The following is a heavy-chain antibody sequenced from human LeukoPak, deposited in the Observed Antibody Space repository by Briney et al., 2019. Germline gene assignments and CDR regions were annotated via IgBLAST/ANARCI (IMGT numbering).Heavy chain of an antibody. CDR2: IYSGGST. D-gene: IGHD3-22*01. J-gene: IGHJ4*02. V-gene: IGHV3-53*05. Sequence: GGTLRLSRAASGFTVSSNNMSCVRDAPGKGLERVSVIYSGGSTYYADSVKGRFTISRDNSKNTLYLQMNSLRAEDTAVYYCAREISPNYYDSSGYFDYWGQGALVTVSS. CDR3: AREISPNYYDSSGYFDY. CDR1: GFTVSSNN.